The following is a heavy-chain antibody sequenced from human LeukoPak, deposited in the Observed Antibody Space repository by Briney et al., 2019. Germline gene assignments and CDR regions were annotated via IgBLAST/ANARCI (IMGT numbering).Heavy chain of an antibody. CDR1: GFTFSSYT. D-gene: IGHD2-21*02. CDR2: ISSSSSYI. J-gene: IGHJ4*02. Sequence: GGSLRLSCAASGFTFSSYTMNWVRQAPGKGLEWVSSISSSSSYIYYADSVKGRFSISRDNAKKSLYLQMNILRAEDTAVYYCAKDAAYCGGDCYYGDDDYWGQGTLVTVSS. V-gene: IGHV3-21*04. CDR3: AKDAAYCGGDCYYGDDDY.